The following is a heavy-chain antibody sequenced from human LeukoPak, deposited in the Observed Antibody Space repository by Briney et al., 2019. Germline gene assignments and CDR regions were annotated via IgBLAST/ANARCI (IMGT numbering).Heavy chain of an antibody. J-gene: IGHJ4*02. CDR1: GYTFTAFA. CDR3: ARDGWVGGYSHSKNFRY. CDR2: ININTGNP. V-gene: IGHV7-4-1*01. Sequence: GASVKVSCKASGYTFTAFAMNWVRQAPGQGLEWMGWININTGNPTYAQGFTGRFVFSLDTSVNSAYLQIGSLQAEDTAMYYCARDGWVGGYSHSKNFRYWGQGTLVSVSS. D-gene: IGHD1-26*01.